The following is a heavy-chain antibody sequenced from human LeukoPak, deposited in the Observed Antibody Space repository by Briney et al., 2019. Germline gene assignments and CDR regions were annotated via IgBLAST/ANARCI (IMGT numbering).Heavy chain of an antibody. CDR2: IYYSGST. Sequence: TSETLSLTCTVSGGSITNYYWSWIRQPPGKGLEWIGYIYYSGSTNYNPSLKSRLTISIDMSKNQFSLKLSSVTAADTAVYYCARSISTYYYDSSGYPYYFDYWGQGTLVTVSS. CDR1: GGSITNYY. V-gene: IGHV4-59*08. D-gene: IGHD3-22*01. J-gene: IGHJ4*02. CDR3: ARSISTYYYDSSGYPYYFDY.